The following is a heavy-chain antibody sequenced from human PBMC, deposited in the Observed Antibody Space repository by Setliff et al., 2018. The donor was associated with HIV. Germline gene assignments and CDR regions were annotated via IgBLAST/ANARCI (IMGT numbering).Heavy chain of an antibody. J-gene: IGHJ5*02. D-gene: IGHD6-13*01. CDR1: ADTFTNCL. V-gene: IGHV7-4-1*02. CDR3: ARGPSRQQLVRRNWFDP. CDR2: INTDSGTP. Sequence: GASVKVSCKASADTFTNCLINWVRQAPGQGLEWMGWINTDSGTPTYAQAFTGRFVFSLDTSVSTAYLQISSLKAEDTAVYYCARGPSRQQLVRRNWFDPWGQGTLVTVSS.